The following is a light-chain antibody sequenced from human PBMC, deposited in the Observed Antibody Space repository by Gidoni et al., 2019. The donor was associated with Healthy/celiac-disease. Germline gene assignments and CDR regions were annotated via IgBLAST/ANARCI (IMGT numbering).Light chain of an antibody. J-gene: IGLJ3*02. CDR2: SNN. CDR3: AAWDDSLNGHWV. Sequence: QSVLTQPPSASGTPGQRVTISCSGSSSNIGSNPVNWYQPLPGTAPKLLNYSNNQRPSGVPDRFSGAKSGTSASLAISGLQSEDEADYYCAAWDDSLNGHWVFGGGTKLTVL. V-gene: IGLV1-44*01. CDR1: SSNIGSNP.